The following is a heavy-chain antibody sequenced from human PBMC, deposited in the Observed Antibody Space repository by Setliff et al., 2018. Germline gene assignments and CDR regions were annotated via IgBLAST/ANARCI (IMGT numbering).Heavy chain of an antibody. CDR2: IYDSGSS. CDR1: GGSVSNSGFF. CDR3: GRGFSRIEGWGNWFDP. J-gene: IGHJ5*02. Sequence: SETLSLTCTVSGGSVSNSGFFWGWLRRAPGKGLEWIGNIYDSGSSNYNASLKSRLIITRDTSKNQISLKLTSVTAADTAVYYCGRGFSRIEGWGNWFDPWGQGILGTV. V-gene: IGHV4-39*01. D-gene: IGHD2-15*01.